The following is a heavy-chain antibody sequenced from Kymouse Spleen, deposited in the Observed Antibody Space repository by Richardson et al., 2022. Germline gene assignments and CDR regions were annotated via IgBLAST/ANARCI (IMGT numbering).Heavy chain of an antibody. CDR3: AKDSSSGWLGFDY. J-gene: IGHJ4*02. D-gene: IGHD6-19*01. Sequence: QVQLVESGGGVVQPGRSLRLSCAASGFTFSSYGMHWVRQAPGKGLEWVAVISYDGSNKYYADSVKGRFTISRDNSKNTLYLQMNSLRAEDTAVYYCAKDSSSGWLGFDYWGQGTLVTVSS. V-gene: IGHV3-30*18. CDR2: ISYDGSNK. CDR1: GFTFSSYG.